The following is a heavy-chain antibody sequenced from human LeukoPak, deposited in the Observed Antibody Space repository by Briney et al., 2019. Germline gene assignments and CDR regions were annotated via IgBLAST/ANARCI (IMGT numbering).Heavy chain of an antibody. CDR2: ISSSSSYI. V-gene: IGHV3-21*01. D-gene: IGHD6-19*01. Sequence: GGSLRLSCAASGFTFSSYSMNWVRQAPGKGLEWVSSISSSSSYIYYADSVKGRFTISRDNAKNSLYLQMNSLRAGDTAVYYCARDPAGIAVVSWFDPWGQGTLVTVSS. CDR1: GFTFSSYS. J-gene: IGHJ5*02. CDR3: ARDPAGIAVVSWFDP.